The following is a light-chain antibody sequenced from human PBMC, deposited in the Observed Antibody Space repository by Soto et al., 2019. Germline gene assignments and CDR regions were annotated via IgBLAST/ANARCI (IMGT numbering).Light chain of an antibody. CDR1: SSDVGGYNY. CDR2: DVS. CDR3: CSYAGSYIYV. V-gene: IGLV2-11*01. Sequence: QSALTQPRSVSGSPVQSVTISCTGTSSDVGGYNYVSWYQQHPGKAPKLMIYDVSKRPSGVPDRFSGSKSGNTASLTISGLQAEDEADYYCCSYAGSYIYVFGTGTKLTVL. J-gene: IGLJ1*01.